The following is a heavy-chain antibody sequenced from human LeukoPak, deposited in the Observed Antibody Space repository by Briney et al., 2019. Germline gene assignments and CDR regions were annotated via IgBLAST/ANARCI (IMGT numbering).Heavy chain of an antibody. CDR3: ARDMEGYFDY. CDR2: ISYDGSNK. V-gene: IGHV3-30*03. J-gene: IGHJ4*02. CDR1: GFTFSSYG. Sequence: GGSLRLSCAASGFTFSSYGMHWVRQAPGKGLEWVAVISYDGSNKYYADSVKGRFTISRDNSKNTLYLQMNSLRAEDTAVYYCARDMEGYFDYWGQGTLVTVSS. D-gene: IGHD3-10*01.